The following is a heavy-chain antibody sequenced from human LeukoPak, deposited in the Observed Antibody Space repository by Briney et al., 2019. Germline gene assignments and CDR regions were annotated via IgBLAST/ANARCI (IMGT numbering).Heavy chain of an antibody. D-gene: IGHD3-9*01. CDR1: GYTFTGYY. J-gene: IGHJ4*02. V-gene: IGHV1-2*02. Sequence: ASVKVSCKDSGYTFTGYYMHWVRQAPGQGLEWMGWINPNSGGTNYAQKFQGRVTMTRDTSISTAYMELSRLRSDDTAVYYCARFYYDILTGYYTLDYWGQGTLVTVSS. CDR2: INPNSGGT. CDR3: ARFYYDILTGYYTLDY.